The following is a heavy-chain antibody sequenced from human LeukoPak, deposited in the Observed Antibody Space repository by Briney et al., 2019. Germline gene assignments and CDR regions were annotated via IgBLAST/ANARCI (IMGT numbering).Heavy chain of an antibody. V-gene: IGHV3-21*01. CDR3: ARDGTATPYFDN. CDR1: GFTFSSYS. J-gene: IGHJ4*02. CDR2: ISSSSSYI. D-gene: IGHD6-25*01. Sequence: GGSLSLSCAASGFTFSSYSMNWVRQAPGKGLEWVSSISSSSSYIYYADSVKGRFTISRDNAKNSLYLQMNSLRAEDTAVYYCARDGTATPYFDNWGQGTLVTVSS.